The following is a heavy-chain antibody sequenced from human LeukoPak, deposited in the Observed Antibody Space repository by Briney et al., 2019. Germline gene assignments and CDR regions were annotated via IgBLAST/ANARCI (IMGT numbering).Heavy chain of an antibody. V-gene: IGHV4-4*07. CDR1: GDSFSSYF. Sequence: SETLSLTCTVSGDSFSSYFWSWIRQPAGKGLEWIGRMYTSGITNSNPSLKSRVTMSVDTSKNQFFLNLTSVTAADTAVYYCAREITGTRGVDYWGQGIWSPSPQ. CDR2: MYTSGIT. D-gene: IGHD1-7*01. J-gene: IGHJ4*02. CDR3: AREITGTRGVDY.